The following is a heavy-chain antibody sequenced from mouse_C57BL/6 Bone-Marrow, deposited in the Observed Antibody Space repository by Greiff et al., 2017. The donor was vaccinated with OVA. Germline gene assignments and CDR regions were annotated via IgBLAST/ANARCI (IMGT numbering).Heavy chain of an antibody. CDR2: IYWDDDK. D-gene: IGHD1-1*01. J-gene: IGHJ2*01. Sequence: QVTLKESGPGILQSSQTLSLTCSFSGFSLSTSGMGVSWIRQPSGKGLEWLAHIYWDDDKRYNPSLKSRLTISKDTSRNQVFLKITSVDTADTATYYCARRAHYGSHPFDYWGQGTTRTVSS. V-gene: IGHV8-12*01. CDR3: ARRAHYGSHPFDY. CDR1: GFSLSTSGMG.